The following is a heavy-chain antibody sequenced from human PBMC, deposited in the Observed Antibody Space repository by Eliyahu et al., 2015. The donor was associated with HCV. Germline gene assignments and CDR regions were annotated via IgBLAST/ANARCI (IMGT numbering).Heavy chain of an antibody. CDR2: ISYDGSNK. D-gene: IGHD3-22*01. J-gene: IGHJ4*02. CDR1: GFTFSSYG. CDR3: AKVDDSSGYYSEFDY. V-gene: IGHV3-30*18. Sequence: QVQLVESGGGVVQPGRSLRLSCAASGFTFSSYGMHWVRQAPGKGLEWVAVISYDGSNKYYADSVKGRFTISRDNSKNTLYLQMNSLRAEDTAVYYCAKVDDSSGYYSEFDYWGQGTLVTVSS.